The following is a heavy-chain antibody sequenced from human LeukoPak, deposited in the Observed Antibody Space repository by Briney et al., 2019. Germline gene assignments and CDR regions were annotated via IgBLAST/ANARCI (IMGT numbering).Heavy chain of an antibody. CDR1: GYSISSGYY. V-gene: IGHV4-38-2*02. CDR3: QKTAYDILTGYPSQPIDS. D-gene: IGHD3-9*01. J-gene: IGHJ4*02. Sequence: SETLSLTCTVSGYSISSGYYWVWIRQPPGKGLEWIGSVYHSGSTYYNPSLKSRVTISVDTSKNQFFLKLSSVTAADTVVYYWQKTAYDILTGYPSQPIDSWGQGTLVTVSS. CDR2: VYHSGST.